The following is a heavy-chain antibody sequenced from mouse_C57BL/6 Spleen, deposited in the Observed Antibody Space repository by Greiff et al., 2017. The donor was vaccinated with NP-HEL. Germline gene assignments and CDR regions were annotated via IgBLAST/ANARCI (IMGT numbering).Heavy chain of an antibody. J-gene: IGHJ2*01. V-gene: IGHV1-82*01. CDR3: ARGRRTGTGFDY. D-gene: IGHD4-1*01. Sequence: QVQLQQSGPELVKPGASVKISCKASGYAFSSSWMNWVKQRPGKGLEWIGRIYPGDGDTNYNGKFKGKATLTADQSSSTAYMQLSSLTSEDSAVYFCARGRRTGTGFDYWGQGTTLTVSS. CDR2: IYPGDGDT. CDR1: GYAFSSSW.